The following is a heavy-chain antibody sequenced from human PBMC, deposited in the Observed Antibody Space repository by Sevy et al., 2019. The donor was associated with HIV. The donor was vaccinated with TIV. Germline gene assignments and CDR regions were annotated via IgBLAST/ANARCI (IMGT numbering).Heavy chain of an antibody. V-gene: IGHV3-15*01. J-gene: IGHJ6*02. CDR3: STDPIIVLLVTDGMDV. Sequence: GGSLRLSCAASGFTFSNAWMSWVRQAPGKGLEWVGRIKSKTDGGTTDYVAPGKGKFTISRDDSKNMLFLQMNSLKNVDTAVYYCSTDPIIVLLVTDGMDVWGQGTTVTVSS. CDR2: IKSKTDGGTT. D-gene: IGHD2-8*02. CDR1: GFTFSNAW.